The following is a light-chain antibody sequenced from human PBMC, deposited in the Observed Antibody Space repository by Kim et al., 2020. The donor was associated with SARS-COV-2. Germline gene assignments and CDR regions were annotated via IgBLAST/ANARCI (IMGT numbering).Light chain of an antibody. CDR3: QSYDSSTVV. CDR2: EDN. J-gene: IGLJ2*01. Sequence: NFMLTQPHSVSEPPGKTVTISCTRSSGSIASNYVQWYQQRPGSAPTTVIYEDNQRPSGVPDRFSGSIDSSSNSASLTISGLKTEDEADYYCQSYDSSTVVFGGGTQLTVL. V-gene: IGLV6-57*04. CDR1: SGSIASNY.